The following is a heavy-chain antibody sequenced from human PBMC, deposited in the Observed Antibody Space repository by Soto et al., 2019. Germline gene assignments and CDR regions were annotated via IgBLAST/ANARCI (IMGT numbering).Heavy chain of an antibody. CDR1: GFTFSSYS. J-gene: IGHJ4*02. Sequence: GGSLRLSCAASGFTFSSYSMNWVRQAPGKGLEWVSSISSSSSYIYYADSVKGRFTISRDNAKNSLYLQMNSLRAEDTAVYYCAREAYSSSSPGPVGYWGQGTLVTVSS. CDR2: ISSSSSYI. V-gene: IGHV3-21*01. CDR3: AREAYSSSSPGPVGY. D-gene: IGHD6-6*01.